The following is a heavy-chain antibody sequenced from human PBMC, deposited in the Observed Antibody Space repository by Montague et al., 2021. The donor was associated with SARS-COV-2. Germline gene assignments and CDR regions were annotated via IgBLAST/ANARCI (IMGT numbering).Heavy chain of an antibody. Sequence: CAISGDSVSGNIATWNWIRQSPSRGLEWLGRTYYRSKWYNDYAESVKSRITIDPDTPKHQFSLHLNSVTPEDTAVYYCARIPVGSKYYFDFWGQGTLVTVSS. CDR3: ARIPVGSKYYFDF. J-gene: IGHJ4*02. CDR2: TYYRSKWYN. V-gene: IGHV6-1*01. D-gene: IGHD2-2*01. CDR1: GDSVSGNIAT.